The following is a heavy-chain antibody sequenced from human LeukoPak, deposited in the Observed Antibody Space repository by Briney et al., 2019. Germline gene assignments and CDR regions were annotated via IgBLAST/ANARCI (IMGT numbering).Heavy chain of an antibody. V-gene: IGHV3-23*01. CDR3: AKHPIGYYYDHFDY. Sequence: GGSLRLSCAASGFTFSTYAMAWVRQAPGKGLEWVSAFSNSGETHYADSVKGRFTISSDNSKNTLYLQMNSLRVEDTAVYYCAKHPIGYYYDHFDYWGQGTLVTVSS. J-gene: IGHJ4*02. CDR1: GFTFSTYA. D-gene: IGHD3-22*01. CDR2: FSNSGET.